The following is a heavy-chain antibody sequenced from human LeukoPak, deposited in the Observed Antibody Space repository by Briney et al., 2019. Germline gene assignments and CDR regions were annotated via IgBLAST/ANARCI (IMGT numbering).Heavy chain of an antibody. Sequence: ASVKVSCKASGYTFTGYYMHWERQAPGQGLEWMGWINPNSGGTNYAQKFQGRVTMTRDTSISTAYMELSRLRSDDTAVYYCATITFDSSGYYYYDYWGQGTLVTVSS. J-gene: IGHJ4*02. V-gene: IGHV1-2*02. CDR3: ATITFDSSGYYYYDY. CDR2: INPNSGGT. D-gene: IGHD3-22*01. CDR1: GYTFTGYY.